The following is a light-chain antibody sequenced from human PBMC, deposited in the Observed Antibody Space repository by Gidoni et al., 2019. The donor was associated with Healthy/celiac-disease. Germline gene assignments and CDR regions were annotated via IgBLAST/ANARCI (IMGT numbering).Light chain of an antibody. CDR1: QSVSSY. V-gene: IGKV3-11*01. J-gene: IGKJ1*01. CDR2: DAS. CDR3: QQRSNWPFSWT. Sequence: ESVLTQSPATLSLSPGERATLSCRASQSVSSYLAWYQQKPGQAPRLLIYDASNRATGIPARVSGSGSGTDFTLNISSLEPEDFAVYYCQQRSNWPFSWTFGQGTKVEIK.